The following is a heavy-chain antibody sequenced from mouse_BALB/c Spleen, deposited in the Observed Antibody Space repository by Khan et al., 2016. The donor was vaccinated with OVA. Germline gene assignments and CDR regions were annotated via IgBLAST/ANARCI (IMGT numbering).Heavy chain of an antibody. V-gene: IGHV14-3*02. CDR2: CVXPNGNT. CDR1: GFNIKDTY. J-gene: IGHJ2*01. CDR3: ARMARK. Sequence: VQLKQSGAELVKSGATVKLSCTASGFNIKDTYINWLKQWFQQRQQWIGRCVXPNGNTKYDPKFQGKATITADTSSNTAYLQLSSLTSEDAAVYYCARMARKWGQGTTLTVSS.